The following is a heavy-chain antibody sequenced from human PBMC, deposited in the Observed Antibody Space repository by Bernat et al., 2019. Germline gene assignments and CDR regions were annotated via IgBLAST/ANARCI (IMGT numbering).Heavy chain of an antibody. CDR3: TRPTSNTVTTDY. CDR2: IRSKANSHAT. Sequence: EVQLVESGGGLVQPGGSLKLSCAASGFTFSGSAMHWVRQASGKGLEWVGRIRSKANSHATAYAASVKGRFTISRDDSKNTAYLQMNSLKTEDTAVYYCTRPTSNTVTTDYWGQGTLVTVSS. V-gene: IGHV3-73*01. J-gene: IGHJ4*02. D-gene: IGHD4-17*01. CDR1: GFTFSGSA.